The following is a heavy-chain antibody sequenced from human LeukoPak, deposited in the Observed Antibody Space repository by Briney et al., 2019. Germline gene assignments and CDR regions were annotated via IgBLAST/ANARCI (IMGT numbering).Heavy chain of an antibody. CDR2: INPSGGST. CDR3: ARDSGEPTSGKDY. D-gene: IGHD1-14*01. J-gene: IGHJ4*02. CDR1: GYTFTSYY. Sequence: GASVKVSCKASGYTFTSYYMHWVRQAPGQGLEWMGIINPSGGSTSYAQKFQGRVTMTRDMSTSTDYMELRSLRSDDTAVYYCARDSGEPTSGKDYWGQGTLVTVSS. V-gene: IGHV1-46*01.